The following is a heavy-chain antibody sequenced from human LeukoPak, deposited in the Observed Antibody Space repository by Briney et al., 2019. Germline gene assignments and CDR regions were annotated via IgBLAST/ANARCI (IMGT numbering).Heavy chain of an antibody. J-gene: IGHJ4*02. V-gene: IGHV1-69*05. D-gene: IGHD3-22*01. CDR3: ARDRVHYYDSSGYPEDDY. CDR2: IIPIFGTA. Sequence: SVKVSCKASGGTFSSYAISWVRQAPGQGLEWMGRIIPIFGTANYAQKFQGRVTITTDESTSTAYMELSSLRSEDTAVYYCARDRVHYYDSSGYPEDDYWGQGTLVIVSS. CDR1: GGTFSSYA.